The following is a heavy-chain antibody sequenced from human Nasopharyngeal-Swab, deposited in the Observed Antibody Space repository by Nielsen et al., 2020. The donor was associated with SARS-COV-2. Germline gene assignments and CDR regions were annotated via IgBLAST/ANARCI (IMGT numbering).Heavy chain of an antibody. V-gene: IGHV3-11*04. CDR1: GFTFSDYY. CDR3: ARVDQGGYCSSTSCYAFDI. CDR2: ISSSGSTI. J-gene: IGHJ3*02. Sequence: GESLKISCAASGFTFSDYYMSWIRQAPGTGLEWVSYISSSGSTIYYADSVKGRFTISRDNAKNSLYLQMNSLRAEDTAVYYCARVDQGGYCSSTSCYAFDIWGQGTMVTVSS. D-gene: IGHD2-2*01.